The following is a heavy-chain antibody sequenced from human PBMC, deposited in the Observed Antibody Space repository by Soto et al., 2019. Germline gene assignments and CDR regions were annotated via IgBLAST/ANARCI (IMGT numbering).Heavy chain of an antibody. J-gene: IGHJ4*02. Sequence: QVQMVQSGVEVKKPGASVKVSCKASGYTFTSFGVGWVRQAPGQGPEWMGWISGYNGKTKYAQRVQGRVTMTTDTSTNTAYMELRSLRSDDTAVYFCARDKMIDDFGLGSFDYWGQGTVVTVSS. CDR2: ISGYNGKT. CDR3: ARDKMIDDFGLGSFDY. D-gene: IGHD3-10*01. CDR1: GYTFTSFG. V-gene: IGHV1-18*04.